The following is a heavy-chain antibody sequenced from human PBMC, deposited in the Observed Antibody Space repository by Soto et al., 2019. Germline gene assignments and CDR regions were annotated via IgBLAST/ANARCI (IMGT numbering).Heavy chain of an antibody. J-gene: IGHJ4*02. CDR2: IKQDGSEK. Sequence: VGSLRLSCAASGFTFSSYWMSWVRQAPGKGLEWVANIKQDGSEKYYVDSVKGRFTISRDNAKNSLYLQMNSLRAEDTAVYYCARAVSYGSGSYYHDYWGQGTLVTVSS. CDR1: GFTFSSYW. V-gene: IGHV3-7*01. D-gene: IGHD3-10*01. CDR3: ARAVSYGSGSYYHDY.